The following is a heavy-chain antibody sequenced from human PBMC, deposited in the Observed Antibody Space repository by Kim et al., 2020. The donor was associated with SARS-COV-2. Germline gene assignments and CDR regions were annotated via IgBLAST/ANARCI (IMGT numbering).Heavy chain of an antibody. V-gene: IGHV1-3*01. D-gene: IGHD1-7*01. Sequence: NTKYSPKCQGGVTITRDTSASTAYMELSSLRSEDTAVYYCARESAGTTDYWGQGTLVTVSS. CDR3: ARESAGTTDY. CDR2: NT. J-gene: IGHJ4*02.